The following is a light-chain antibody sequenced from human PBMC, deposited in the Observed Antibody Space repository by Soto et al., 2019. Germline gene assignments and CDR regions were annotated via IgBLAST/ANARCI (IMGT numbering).Light chain of an antibody. CDR3: QQYGSSPWT. J-gene: IGKJ1*01. CDR2: GAS. CDR1: QSFSSSY. V-gene: IGKV3-20*01. Sequence: ESVLTQSPVTLSFAPCEIATLSCSSIQSFSSSYLAWYQQKPGQAPRLLIYGASSRATGIPDRFSGSGSGTDFTLTISRLEPEDFVVHYCQQYGSSPWTFGQGTKVDI.